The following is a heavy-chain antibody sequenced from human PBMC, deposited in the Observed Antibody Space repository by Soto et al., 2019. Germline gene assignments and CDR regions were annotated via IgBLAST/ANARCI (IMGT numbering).Heavy chain of an antibody. V-gene: IGHV3-30*18. D-gene: IGHD4-17*01. CDR1: GFTFYRHG. Sequence: QVPLVESGGGVVQPGRSLRLSCEASGFTFYRHGMHWVRQAPGKGLEWVASISYDGSSIYYADSVKGRFTISRDNSKNAQYLQMNSLRAEDTAVYYCAKDLYTVTAQFYYFYAMHVWGQGTTVTVSS. J-gene: IGHJ6*02. CDR3: AKDLYTVTAQFYYFYAMHV. CDR2: ISYDGSSI.